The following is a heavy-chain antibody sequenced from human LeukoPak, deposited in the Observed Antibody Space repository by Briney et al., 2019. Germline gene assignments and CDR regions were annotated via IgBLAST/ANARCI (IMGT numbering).Heavy chain of an antibody. J-gene: IGHJ5*02. D-gene: IGHD5-12*01. CDR1: GYTFTSYG. V-gene: IGHV1-18*01. CDR3: ARGARNWFDP. CDR2: ISTYSGDT. Sequence: ASVKVSCKASGYTFTSYGIPWVRQAPGQGLEWMGWISTYSGDTNYAQKLQGRVTMTTDTSTSTAYMELRSLRSDDTAVYYCARGARNWFDPWGQGTLVTVSS.